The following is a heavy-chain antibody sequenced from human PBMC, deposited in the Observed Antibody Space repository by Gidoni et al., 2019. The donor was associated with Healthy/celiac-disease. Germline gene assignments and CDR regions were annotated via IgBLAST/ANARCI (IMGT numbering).Heavy chain of an antibody. J-gene: IGHJ4*02. Sequence: QVQLQESGPGLVKPSETLSLTCTVSGGSISSYYWSWIRQPPGKGLEWIGYIYYSGSTNYNPSLKSRVTISVDTSKNQFSLKLSSVTAADTAVYYCARRDWVRGVDYWGQGTLVTVSS. CDR2: IYYSGST. D-gene: IGHD5-12*01. CDR3: ARRDWVRGVDY. CDR1: GGSISSYY. V-gene: IGHV4-59*08.